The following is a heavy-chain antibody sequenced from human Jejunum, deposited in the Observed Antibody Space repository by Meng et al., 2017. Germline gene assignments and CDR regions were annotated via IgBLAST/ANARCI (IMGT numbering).Heavy chain of an antibody. D-gene: IGHD4-11*01. J-gene: IGHJ4*02. CDR1: GFVFSDSG. CDR3: ARGTHYSDYVLDH. CDR2: IWYDGTKK. V-gene: IGHV3-33*01. Sequence: QVGLVGSGGGVVQSGKALRLSCAASGFVFSDSGMHWVRQPPGKGLEWVAMIWYDGTKKYYTESLKGRFTISRDNSKNTVSLEMDSLRAEDTAIYYCARGTHYSDYVLDHWGQGTLVTVSS.